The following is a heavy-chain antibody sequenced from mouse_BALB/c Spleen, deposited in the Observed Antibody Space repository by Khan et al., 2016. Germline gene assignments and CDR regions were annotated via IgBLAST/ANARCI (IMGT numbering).Heavy chain of an antibody. V-gene: IGHV3-2*02. CDR1: GYSITSDYA. CDR2: INYSGST. J-gene: IGHJ4*01. D-gene: IGHD2-14*01. CDR3: ARWHRDYGMDY. Sequence: EVQLQESGPGLAKPSQSLSLTCTVTGYSITSDYAWNWIRQFPGNKLEWMGYINYSGSTSYNPTLKSRISITRDTSKNQFFLQLNSVTTEDTATYFCARWHRDYGMDYWGQGTSVTVSS.